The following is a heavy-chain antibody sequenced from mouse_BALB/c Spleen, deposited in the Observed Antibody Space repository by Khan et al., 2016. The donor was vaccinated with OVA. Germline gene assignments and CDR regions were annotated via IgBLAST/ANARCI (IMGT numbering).Heavy chain of an antibody. CDR3: ATSYFDWYYFDY. CDR1: GYTFNSYG. J-gene: IGHJ2*01. Sequence: EVELVQSGGGLVQPGGSLKLSCEASGYTFNSYGMHWVHQAPEKGLEWVAYISGDSNNIYYADTLKGRFTISRDTSTSTPFLQMTSLMSEDTAMYYCATSYFDWYYFDYWGPGTTLTVS. V-gene: IGHV5-17*02. D-gene: IGHD1-1*01. CDR2: ISGDSNNI.